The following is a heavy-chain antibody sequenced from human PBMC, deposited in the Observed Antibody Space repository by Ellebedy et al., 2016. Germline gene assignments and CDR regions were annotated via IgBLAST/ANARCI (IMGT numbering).Heavy chain of an antibody. CDR3: ARGDGTYYYHLDV. CDR2: IYPGDSDT. V-gene: IGHV5-51*01. Sequence: GESLKISCKGSAYIFSRYWIAWVRRMPGKGLEWMGSIYPGDSDTRYSPSFQGQVTLSVDKSINTAFRHWSSLKASDTALYYCARGDGTYYYHLDVWGTGTTVTVSA. CDR1: AYIFSRYW. J-gene: IGHJ6*04. D-gene: IGHD1-1*01.